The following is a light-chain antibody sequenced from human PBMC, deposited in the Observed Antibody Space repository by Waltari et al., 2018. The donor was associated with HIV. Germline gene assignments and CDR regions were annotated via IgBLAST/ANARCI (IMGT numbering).Light chain of an antibody. CDR3: CSFADTYTYV. CDR1: SSDVGGYNY. J-gene: IGLJ1*01. Sequence: QSALTQPRSVSGSPGQSVTISCTGTSSDVGGYNYVSWYQQHPGNAPKLMIYDVNKRPAGVPDRFSVSKSGTTASLTISGLQTEDEADYYCCSFADTYTYVFGIGTTVTVL. CDR2: DVN. V-gene: IGLV2-11*01.